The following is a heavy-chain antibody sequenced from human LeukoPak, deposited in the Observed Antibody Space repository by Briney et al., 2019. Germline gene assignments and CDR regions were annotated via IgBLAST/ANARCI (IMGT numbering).Heavy chain of an antibody. V-gene: IGHV1-18*01. CDR3: ARGGGGYYGSGSYLIGH. CDR1: GYSFRNYG. J-gene: IGHJ4*02. D-gene: IGHD3-10*01. CDR2: ISVYNGNT. Sequence: ASVKVSCKASGYSFRNYGISWVRQAPGQGLEYMGWISVYNGNTNYAQRLQGRVTMTADTSTSTVYMELRSLRSDDTAVYYCARGGGGYYGSGSYLIGHWGQGTLVTVSS.